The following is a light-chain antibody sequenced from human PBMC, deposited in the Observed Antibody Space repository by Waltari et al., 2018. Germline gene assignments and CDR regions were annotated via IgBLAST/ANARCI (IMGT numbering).Light chain of an antibody. CDR1: SHNSDISDDNS. CDR3: ASDGDINDLHV. J-gene: IGLJ1*01. CDR2: DVT. Sequence: QSALTQPPSASGSPGQSVTISCSGISHNSDISDDNSVSWFQQHPGKAPKLIIYDVTERASGVPDRFSGAKSGNSASLTVSGLQAEDEADYYCASDGDINDLHVFGSGTKLTVL. V-gene: IGLV2-8*01.